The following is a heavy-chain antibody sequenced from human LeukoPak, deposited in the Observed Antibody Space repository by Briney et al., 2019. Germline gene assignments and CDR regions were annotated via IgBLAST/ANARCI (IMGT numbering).Heavy chain of an antibody. V-gene: IGHV3-23*01. Sequence: GGSLRLSCAASGFTFSSYAMNWVRQAPGKGLEWVSAISGSGRSTYYAHSVKGRFTISRDNSKNTLYLQMNSLRAEDTAVYYCATSSGNIDYWGQGTLVTVSS. J-gene: IGHJ4*02. D-gene: IGHD3-10*01. CDR3: ATSSGNIDY. CDR2: ISGSGRST. CDR1: GFTFSSYA.